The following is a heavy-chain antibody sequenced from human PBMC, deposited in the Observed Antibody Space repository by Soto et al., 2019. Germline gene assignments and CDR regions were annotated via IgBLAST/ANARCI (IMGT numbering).Heavy chain of an antibody. CDR1: GCTVISNY. V-gene: IGHV3-23*01. CDR2: ISGSGGST. J-gene: IGHJ4*02. D-gene: IGHD3-3*01. CDR3: AKVLSKPYYDFWSGYYDY. Sequence: GGSLRLSCAASGCTVISNYMSWVRQAPGKGLEWVSAISGSGGSTYYADSVKGRFTISRDNSKNTLYLQMNSLRAEDTAVYYCAKVLSKPYYDFWSGYYDYWGQGTLVTVSS.